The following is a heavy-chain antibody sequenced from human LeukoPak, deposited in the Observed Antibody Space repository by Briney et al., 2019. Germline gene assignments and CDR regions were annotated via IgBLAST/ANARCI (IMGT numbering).Heavy chain of an antibody. V-gene: IGHV3-23*01. CDR2: ISGSGTNT. Sequence: GGSLRLSCAASGFTFSSYAMSWVRQAPGKGLEWVSAISGSGTNTYYADSVRGRFTISRDNSNNTLYLQMNSLRADDTAVYYCAKAGGTFGYYYDSSVYLDYWGQGTRVTVSS. CDR1: GFTFSSYA. J-gene: IGHJ4*02. CDR3: AKAGGTFGYYYDSSVYLDY. D-gene: IGHD3-22*01.